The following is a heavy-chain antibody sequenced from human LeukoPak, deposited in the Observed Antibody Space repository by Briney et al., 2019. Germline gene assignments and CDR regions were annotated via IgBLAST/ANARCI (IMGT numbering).Heavy chain of an antibody. Sequence: ASVKVSCKASGYTFTSYGISWVRQAPGQGLEWMGWISAYNGNTNYARKLQGRVTMTTDTSTSTAYMELRSLRSDDTAVYYCARMGYSYGAYYFDYWGQGTLVTVSS. J-gene: IGHJ4*02. CDR2: ISAYNGNT. CDR3: ARMGYSYGAYYFDY. CDR1: GYTFTSYG. D-gene: IGHD5-18*01. V-gene: IGHV1-18*04.